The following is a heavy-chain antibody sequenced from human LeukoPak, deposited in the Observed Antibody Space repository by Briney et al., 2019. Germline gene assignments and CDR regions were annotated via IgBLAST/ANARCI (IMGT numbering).Heavy chain of an antibody. Sequence: SETLSLTCTVSGGSITTYYWTWIRQPPGKGLEWVGYMSYTGSSNYNPSLRNRVTMSVDTSKNQFSLRLSSVTAADTAVYFCAGSRGGVTLDYWGQGTLVTVSS. J-gene: IGHJ4*02. D-gene: IGHD2-21*02. CDR2: MSYTGSS. V-gene: IGHV4-59*08. CDR3: AGSRGGVTLDY. CDR1: GGSITTYY.